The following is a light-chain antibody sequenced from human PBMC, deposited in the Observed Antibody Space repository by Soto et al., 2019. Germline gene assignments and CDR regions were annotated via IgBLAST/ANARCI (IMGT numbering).Light chain of an antibody. CDR1: SSDVGGYNY. Sequence: QSALTQPPSASGSPGQSVTISCTGTSSDVGGYNYVSWYQQHPGKAPKLMIYEVSKRPSGVPDRLSGSKSGKTASLTVSWLQAEDEGDYFWSLYASSKNYVVFGGGAQLTLL. CDR3: SLYASSKNYVV. V-gene: IGLV2-8*01. CDR2: EVS. J-gene: IGLJ7*01.